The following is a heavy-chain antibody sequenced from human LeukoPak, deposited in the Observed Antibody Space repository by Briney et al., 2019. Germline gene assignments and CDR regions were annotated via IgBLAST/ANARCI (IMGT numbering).Heavy chain of an antibody. V-gene: IGHV3-30*18. D-gene: IGHD4-17*01. J-gene: IGHJ4*02. Sequence: PGRSLRLSCAASGFTFSSYGMHWVRQAPGKGLEWVAVISYDGSNKYYADSVKGRFTISRDNSKNTLYLQMNSLRAEDTAVYYCAKDKIGEDYGDESTPDYWGQGTLVTVSS. CDR1: GFTFSSYG. CDR2: ISYDGSNK. CDR3: AKDKIGEDYGDESTPDY.